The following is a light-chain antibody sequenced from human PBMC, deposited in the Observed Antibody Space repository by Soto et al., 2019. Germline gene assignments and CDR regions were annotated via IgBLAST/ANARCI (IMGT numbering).Light chain of an antibody. CDR2: AAS. J-gene: IGKJ3*01. V-gene: IGKV1-8*01. CDR3: HQYYSYPLT. CDR1: QGISSN. Sequence: AIRMTQSPSSFSASTGDRVTITCRASQGISSNLAWYQQKPGKAPKLLIYAASTLQSGVPSRFSGSGSGTDFTLTISCLQSEDFATYYCHQYYSYPLTFGPGTKVDIK.